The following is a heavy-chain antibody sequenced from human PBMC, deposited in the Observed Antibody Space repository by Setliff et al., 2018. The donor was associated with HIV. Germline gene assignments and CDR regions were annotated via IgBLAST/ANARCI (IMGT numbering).Heavy chain of an antibody. V-gene: IGHV4-39*07. Sequence: SETLSLTCTVSGGSISSSSYYWGWIRQPPGKGLEWIGSIYYSGSTYYNPSLKSRVTISVDTSKNQFSLKLTSVTAADTAVYYCAREGYYPIDYWGQGTLVTVSS. CDR1: GGSISSSSYY. CDR3: AREGYYPIDY. D-gene: IGHD3-10*01. J-gene: IGHJ4*02. CDR2: IYYSGST.